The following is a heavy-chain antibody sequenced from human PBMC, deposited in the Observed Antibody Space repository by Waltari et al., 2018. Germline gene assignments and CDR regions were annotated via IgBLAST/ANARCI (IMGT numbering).Heavy chain of an antibody. V-gene: IGHV3-21*02. D-gene: IGHD3-9*01. Sequence: EVQLVESGGGMVNSGGSLRITCAASGLRIRVYTLAWVRQAPGKGLEWVAFISSRSHYIDYGDSGKGRFTISRDKSKNSLYLQMDSLGAGDTAVYYCVRDLRESRYMNFFDIWGQGTLVTVSS. CDR2: ISSRSHYI. J-gene: IGHJ4*02. CDR1: GLRIRVYT. CDR3: VRDLRESRYMNFFDI.